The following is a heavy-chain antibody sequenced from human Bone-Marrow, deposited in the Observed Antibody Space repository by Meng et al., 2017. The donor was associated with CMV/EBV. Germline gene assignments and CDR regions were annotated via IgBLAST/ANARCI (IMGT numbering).Heavy chain of an antibody. J-gene: IGHJ5*02. CDR2: IYYSGST. V-gene: IGHV4-39*01. CDR3: ATQAAIISNWFDP. D-gene: IGHD2-2*01. CDR1: GGSISSSSYY. Sequence: SEIRSFTCTVPGGSISSSSYYWCGIRQPPGKGREWIGSIYYSGSTYYHPSLKTRVTISVDTSKNHFSLKLSAVTAADTAVYYCATQAAIISNWFDPWGQGTLVTVSS.